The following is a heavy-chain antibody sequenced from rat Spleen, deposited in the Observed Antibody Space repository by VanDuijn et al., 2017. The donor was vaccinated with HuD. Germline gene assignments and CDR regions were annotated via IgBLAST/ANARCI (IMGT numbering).Heavy chain of an antibody. CDR1: GFSLSNYG. V-gene: IGHV2-13*01. Sequence: QVQLKESGPGLVQPSQTLSLTCTVPGFSLSNYGVIWVRQPPGKGLEWMGVKWGNGSPNYNSALKSRLSISRDTSKSQVYLKMNSLQTEDTATYYCARADIGAIYTDGIWGQGVMVTVSS. J-gene: IGHJ2*01. CDR2: KWGNGSP. CDR3: ARADIGAIYTDGI. D-gene: IGHD1-2*01.